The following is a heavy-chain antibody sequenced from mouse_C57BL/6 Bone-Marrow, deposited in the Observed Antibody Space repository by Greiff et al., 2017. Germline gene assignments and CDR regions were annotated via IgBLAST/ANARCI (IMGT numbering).Heavy chain of an antibody. Sequence: QVTLKVSGPGILQPSQTLSLTCSFSGFSLSTFGLGVGWIRQPSGKGLEWLAHIWWDDDNYYHPALKSRLTISKDTSNNQVFLKIANVDTADTATDYCSRIRADCYYVFWYFDVWGTGTTVTVSS. J-gene: IGHJ1*03. CDR3: SRIRADCYYVFWYFDV. V-gene: IGHV8-8*01. CDR1: GFSLSTFGLG. D-gene: IGHD2-3*01. CDR2: IWWDDDN.